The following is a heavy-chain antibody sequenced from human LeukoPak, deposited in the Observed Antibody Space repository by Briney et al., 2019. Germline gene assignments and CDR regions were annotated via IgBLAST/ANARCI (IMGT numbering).Heavy chain of an antibody. J-gene: IGHJ6*02. Sequence: GGSLRLSCAASGFTFSSYGMHWVRQAPGKGLEWVAVISYDGSNKYYADSVMGRFTISRDNSKNTLYLQMNSLRAEDTAVYYCAKWGCSSTSCPHYGMDVWGQGTTVTVSS. D-gene: IGHD2-2*01. CDR2: ISYDGSNK. V-gene: IGHV3-30*18. CDR3: AKWGCSSTSCPHYGMDV. CDR1: GFTFSSYG.